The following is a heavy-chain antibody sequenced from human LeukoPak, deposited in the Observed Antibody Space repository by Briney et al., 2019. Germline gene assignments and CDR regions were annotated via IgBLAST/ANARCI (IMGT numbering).Heavy chain of an antibody. CDR2: IYYSGST. D-gene: IGHD2-15*01. Sequence: NTSETLSLACSACGGSISSYYGRCMREPPGEGLVWIWYIYYSGSTNYNPSLKSRDTISVDTSKSQFSLKLSSVTAADTAVYYCARVGCWTIHHGAFDIWGQGTMVTVSS. CDR3: ARVGCWTIHHGAFDI. CDR1: GGSISSYY. V-gene: IGHV4-59*01. J-gene: IGHJ3*02.